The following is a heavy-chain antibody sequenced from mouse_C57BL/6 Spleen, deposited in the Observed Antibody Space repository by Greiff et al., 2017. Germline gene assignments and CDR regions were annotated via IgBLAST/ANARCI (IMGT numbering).Heavy chain of an antibody. D-gene: IGHD1-1*01. Sequence: QVQLKQSGAELVKPGASVKMSCKASGYTFTSYWITWVKQRPGQGLEWIGDIYPGSGSTNYNEKFKSKATLTVDTSSSTAYMQLSSLTSEDSAVYYCARPSQDYYGSSYWYFDVWGTGTTVTVSS. CDR2: IYPGSGST. CDR1: GYTFTSYW. J-gene: IGHJ1*03. CDR3: ARPSQDYYGSSYWYFDV. V-gene: IGHV1-55*01.